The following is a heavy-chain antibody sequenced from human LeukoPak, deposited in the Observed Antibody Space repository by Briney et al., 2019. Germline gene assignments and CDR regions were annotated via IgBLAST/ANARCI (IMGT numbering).Heavy chain of an antibody. V-gene: IGHV4-39*07. Sequence: SETLSLTCIVSGGSISSSSYYWGWIRQPPGKGLEWIGSIYYSGSTYYNPSLKSRVTISVDTSKNQFSLKLSSVTAADTAVYYCARLFHLNYYDRSGYYLDYWGHGNLVTVSS. D-gene: IGHD3-22*01. J-gene: IGHJ4*01. CDR1: GGSISSSSYY. CDR2: IYYSGST. CDR3: ARLFHLNYYDRSGYYLDY.